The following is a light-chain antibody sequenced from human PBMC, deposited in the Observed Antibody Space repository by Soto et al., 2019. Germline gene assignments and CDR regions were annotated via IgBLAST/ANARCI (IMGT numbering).Light chain of an antibody. J-gene: IGLJ2*01. Sequence: QSVLTQPPSVSGAPGQRVTISCTGSSSNIGAGYDVHWYQQLPGTAPKLLIYGNSNRPSGVPDRFSGSKSGTSASLAITGLQADDEADYYFPSYDSSLSVVFVGGTKLTVL. CDR2: GNS. CDR1: SSNIGAGYD. CDR3: PSYDSSLSVV. V-gene: IGLV1-40*01.